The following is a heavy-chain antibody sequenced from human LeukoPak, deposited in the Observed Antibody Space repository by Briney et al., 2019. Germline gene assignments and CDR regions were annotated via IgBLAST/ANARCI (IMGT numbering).Heavy chain of an antibody. D-gene: IGHD2-15*01. J-gene: IGHJ4*02. CDR3: GRDLHCSGSHCIGGLAPFDY. Sequence: SETLSLTCTVSGGSISSYYWSWIRQPAGKGLEWIGRIYTSGSTNSETTNYNPSLKSRVTMSVDTSKSQFSLKLSSVTAADTAVYYCGRDLHCSGSHCIGGLAPFDYWGQGALVTVSS. V-gene: IGHV4-4*07. CDR2: IYTSGSTNSETT. CDR1: GGSISSYY.